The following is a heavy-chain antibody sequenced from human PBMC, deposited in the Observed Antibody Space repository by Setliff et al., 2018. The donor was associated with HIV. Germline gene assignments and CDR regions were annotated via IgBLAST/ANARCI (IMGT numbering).Heavy chain of an antibody. Sequence: GGSLRLSCAASGFTFSYYSMNWVRQAPGKGLEWVSFISSSSSYIYYADSVKGRFTISRDNAKNTLFLQMNSLRAEDTAVYYCARDVKGYIYGSTYWYFDLWGRGTLVTVSS. V-gene: IGHV3-21*01. CDR1: GFTFSYYS. D-gene: IGHD5-18*01. CDR2: ISSSSSYI. CDR3: ARDVKGYIYGSTYWYFDL. J-gene: IGHJ2*01.